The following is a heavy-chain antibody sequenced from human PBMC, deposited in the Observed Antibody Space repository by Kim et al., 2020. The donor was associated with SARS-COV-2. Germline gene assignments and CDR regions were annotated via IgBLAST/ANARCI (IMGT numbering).Heavy chain of an antibody. CDR2: IIGSGTTI. Sequence: GGSLGLSCTASGFTFSSYEMNWVRQAPGKGLEWVSYIIGSGTTIYYADSVRGRFTISRDNDKNSLFLQMNSLRAEDTAVYYCARGPNYSPFDYWGQGTLVTVSS. CDR3: ARGPNYSPFDY. J-gene: IGHJ4*02. V-gene: IGHV3-48*03. D-gene: IGHD4-4*01. CDR1: GFTFSSYE.